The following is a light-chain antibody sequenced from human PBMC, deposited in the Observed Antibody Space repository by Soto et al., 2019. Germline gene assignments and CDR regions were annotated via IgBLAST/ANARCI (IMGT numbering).Light chain of an antibody. CDR3: QSYDISLSGWV. J-gene: IGLJ3*02. Sequence: QSALTQPPSVSGAPGQRVTISCTGSSSNIGASYGVHWYQQLPGTAPKLLIYANSNRPSGVPDRFSGSKSGTSASLAITGLQAEDAADYYCQSYDISLSGWVFGGGTKVTVL. CDR1: SSNIGASYG. CDR2: ANS. V-gene: IGLV1-40*01.